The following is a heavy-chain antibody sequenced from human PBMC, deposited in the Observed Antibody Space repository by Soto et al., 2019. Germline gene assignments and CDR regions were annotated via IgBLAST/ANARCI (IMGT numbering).Heavy chain of an antibody. D-gene: IGHD3-3*01. V-gene: IGHV5-10-1*01. CDR2: IDPSTSNS. CDR1: GVRFSSYW. Sequence: GESLKISCGGSGVRFSSYWISLVLQTPGKGLEWLGRIDPSTSNSHYSPSFRGHVTISADKSISTAYLQWSSLKASDTAIYYCAFLDTSLDFDHWGQGTLVTVSS. J-gene: IGHJ4*02. CDR3: AFLDTSLDFDH.